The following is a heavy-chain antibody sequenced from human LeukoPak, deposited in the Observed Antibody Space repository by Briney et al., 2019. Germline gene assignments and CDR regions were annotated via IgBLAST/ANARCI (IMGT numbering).Heavy chain of an antibody. V-gene: IGHV3-66*01. CDR2: IYSGGST. CDR3: ARTFDVVVVAADY. CDR1: GFTVSSNY. Sequence: GGSLRLSCAASGFTVSSNYMSWVRQAPGKGLEWVSVIYSGGSTYYADSVKGRFTISRDNSKNTLYLQMNSLRAEDTAVYYCARTFDVVVVAADYWGQGTLVTVSS. J-gene: IGHJ4*02. D-gene: IGHD2-15*01.